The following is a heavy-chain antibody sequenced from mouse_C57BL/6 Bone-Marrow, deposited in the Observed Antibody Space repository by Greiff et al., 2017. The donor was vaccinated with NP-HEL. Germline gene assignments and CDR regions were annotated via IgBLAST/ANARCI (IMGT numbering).Heavy chain of an antibody. CDR2: ISSGSSTI. CDR3: ARPITTVVADWYFDV. J-gene: IGHJ1*03. V-gene: IGHV5-17*01. Sequence: DVQLVESGGGLVKPGGSLKLSCAASGFTFSDYGMHWVRQAPEKGLEWVAYISSGSSTIYYAYPVKGRFTISVDNDKNTLFLQMTSLRAEDTAMYYCARPITTVVADWYFDVWGTGTTVTVSS. D-gene: IGHD1-1*01. CDR1: GFTFSDYG.